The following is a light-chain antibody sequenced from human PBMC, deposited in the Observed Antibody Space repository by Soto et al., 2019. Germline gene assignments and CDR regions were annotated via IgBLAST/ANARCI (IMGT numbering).Light chain of an antibody. Sequence: QSALTQPPSASGSPGQSVTISCTGTSSDVGGYKYVSWYQQHPGKAPKLMIYEVSKRPSGVPDRFSGSKSGNTSSLTVSGLQAEDEADYYCSSYAGSILGVFGGGTKLTVL. CDR2: EVS. CDR1: SSDVGGYKY. V-gene: IGLV2-8*01. J-gene: IGLJ3*02. CDR3: SSYAGSILGV.